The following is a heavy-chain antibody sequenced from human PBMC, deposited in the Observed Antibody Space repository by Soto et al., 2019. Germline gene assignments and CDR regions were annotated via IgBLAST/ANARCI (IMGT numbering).Heavy chain of an antibody. CDR2: MYHSDSYT. J-gene: IGHJ3*02. CDR1: GYSVTSDC. Sequence: GESLKISCKGSGYSVTSDCISWLRQMPGKGLEWLGRMYHSDSYTPYSPSFQGHVTISADKSISTAYLQWSSLKASDTAMYYCARQSRGRALDIWGQGTMVTVSS. CDR3: ARQSRGRALDI. D-gene: IGHD6-19*01. V-gene: IGHV5-10-1*01.